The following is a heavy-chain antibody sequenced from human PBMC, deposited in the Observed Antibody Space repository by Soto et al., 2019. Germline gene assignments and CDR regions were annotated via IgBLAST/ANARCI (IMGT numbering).Heavy chain of an antibody. D-gene: IGHD6-6*01. CDR1: GYTFTHYD. CDR2: MNPNSGNT. CDR3: AREGLEYSSATWFDL. Sequence: QVQLVQSGAEVKKPGASVKVSCKASGYTFTHYDINWVRQAPGQGLEWMGWMNPNSGNTGYAQKFQGRVTMTRDTSINTGFLELSSLRSEDTAVCYCAREGLEYSSATWFDLWGQGTLVTVSS. J-gene: IGHJ5*02. V-gene: IGHV1-8*01.